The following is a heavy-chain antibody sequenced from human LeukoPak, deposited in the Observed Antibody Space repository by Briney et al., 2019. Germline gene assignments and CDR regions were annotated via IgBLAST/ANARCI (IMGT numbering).Heavy chain of an antibody. CDR3: ARDPAYGSGSEDAFDI. V-gene: IGHV4-59*01. D-gene: IGHD3-10*01. CDR2: IYYSGST. CDR1: GGSISSYY. Sequence: SETLSLTCTVSGGSISSYYWSWIPEPPGKGLEWIGYIYYSGSTNYNPSLKSRVTISVDTSKNQFSLKLSSVAAADTAVYYCARDPAYGSGSEDAFDIWGQGTMVTVSS. J-gene: IGHJ3*02.